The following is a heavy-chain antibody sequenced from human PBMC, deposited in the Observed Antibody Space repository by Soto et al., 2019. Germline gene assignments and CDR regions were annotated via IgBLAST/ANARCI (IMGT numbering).Heavy chain of an antibody. Sequence: QVQLVESGGGVVQPGRSLRLSCAASGFTFSSYAMHWVRQAPGKGLEWVAVISYDGSNKYYADSVKGRFTISRDNSKNTLYLQMNSLRAEDTAVYYCAGEFHDYGGNSLNYWGQGNLVNVSS. D-gene: IGHD4-17*01. CDR2: ISYDGSNK. CDR3: AGEFHDYGGNSLNY. CDR1: GFTFSSYA. V-gene: IGHV3-30-3*01. J-gene: IGHJ4*02.